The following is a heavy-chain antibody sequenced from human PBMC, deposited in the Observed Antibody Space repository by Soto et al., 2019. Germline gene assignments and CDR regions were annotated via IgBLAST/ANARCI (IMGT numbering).Heavy chain of an antibody. CDR3: ARPAVQQQLALGYFDY. CDR2: INPSGGST. D-gene: IGHD6-13*01. V-gene: IGHV1-46*01. Sequence: GASVKVSCKASGYTFTSYYMHWVRQAPGQGLEWMGIINPSGGSTSYAQKFQGRVTMTRDTSTSTVYMELSSLRSEDTAVYYCARPAVQQQLALGYFDYWGQGTLVTVSS. CDR1: GYTFTSYY. J-gene: IGHJ4*02.